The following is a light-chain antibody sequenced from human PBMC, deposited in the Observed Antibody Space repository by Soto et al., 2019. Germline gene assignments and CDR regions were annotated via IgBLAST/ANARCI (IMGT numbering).Light chain of an antibody. J-gene: IGKJ1*01. V-gene: IGKV3-20*01. Sequence: EIVLSQSPCTLSLSTGERASLSCRASQSVSSSYLAWYQQKPGQAPRLLIYGISTRATGIPARFSGSGSGTDFTLTISRLEPEDFAVYYCQQYGSSPWTFGQGTKVDI. CDR2: GIS. CDR1: QSVSSSY. CDR3: QQYGSSPWT.